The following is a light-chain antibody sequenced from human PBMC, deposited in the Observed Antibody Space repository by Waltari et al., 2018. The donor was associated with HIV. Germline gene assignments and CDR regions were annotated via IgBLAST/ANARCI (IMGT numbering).Light chain of an antibody. Sequence: YVLTQSPSESVAPGETARITCEGDNIGSQSVHWYQQKPGQAPVLVMFYDDDRASGIPERFSGSNSGNTATLTISRVEAGDEADYFCQVWHGGSDSVIFGGGTKLTVL. CDR1: NIGSQS. J-gene: IGLJ2*01. CDR3: QVWHGGSDSVI. V-gene: IGLV3-21*04. CDR2: YDD.